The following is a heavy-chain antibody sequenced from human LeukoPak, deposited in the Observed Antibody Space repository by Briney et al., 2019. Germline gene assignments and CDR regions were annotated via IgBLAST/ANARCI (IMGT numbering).Heavy chain of an antibody. D-gene: IGHD2-15*01. V-gene: IGHV4-59*01. CDR3: ARSGVVVAAAPSYYYGMDV. CDR1: GGSISSYY. J-gene: IGHJ6*02. Sequence: SETLSLTCTVSGGSISSYYWSWIRQPPGKGLEWIGYIYYSGSTNYDPSLKSRVTISVDTSKNQFSLKLSPVTAADTAVYYCARSGVVVAAAPSYYYGMDVWGQGTTVTVSS. CDR2: IYYSGST.